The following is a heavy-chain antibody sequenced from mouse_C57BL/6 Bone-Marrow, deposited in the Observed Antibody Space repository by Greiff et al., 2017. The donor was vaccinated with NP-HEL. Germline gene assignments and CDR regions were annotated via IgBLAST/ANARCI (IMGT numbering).Heavy chain of an antibody. CDR3: ARRGVVARDYFDY. Sequence: VQLKESGGDLVKPGGSLKLSCAASGFTFSSYGMSWVRQTPDKRLEWVATISSGGSYTYYPDSVKGRFTISRDTAKNTLYLQMSSLKSEDAAMYYCARRGVVARDYFDYWGQGTTLTVSS. CDR2: ISSGGSYT. V-gene: IGHV5-6*01. CDR1: GFTFSSYG. J-gene: IGHJ2*01. D-gene: IGHD1-1*01.